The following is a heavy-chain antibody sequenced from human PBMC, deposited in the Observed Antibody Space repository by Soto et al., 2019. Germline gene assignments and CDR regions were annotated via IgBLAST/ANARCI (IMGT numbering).Heavy chain of an antibody. CDR2: IYWNDDK. CDR1: GFSLRTSGVG. CDR3: AKSGSSGWYGWFDP. D-gene: IGHD6-19*01. J-gene: IGHJ5*02. Sequence: ESGPTLVNPTQTLTLTCIFSGFSLRTSGVGVGWIRQPPGKALEWPGFIYWNDDKRYSPSPKSRLTITKDTSKSQVVLTMTNMDPVDTATYYCAKSGSSGWYGWFDPWGQGTLVTVSS. V-gene: IGHV2-5*01.